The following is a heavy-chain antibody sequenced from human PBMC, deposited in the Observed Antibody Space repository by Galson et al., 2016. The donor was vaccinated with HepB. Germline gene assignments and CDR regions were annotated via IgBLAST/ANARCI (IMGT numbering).Heavy chain of an antibody. V-gene: IGHV5-10-1*01. J-gene: IGHJ4*02. Sequence: QSGAEVKKPGESLRISCMGSGYNFITYWISWVRQMPGKGLEWMGSIDPSDSYTNYSPSFQGHVTTSTDRFISTAYLQWSSLKASDTAIYYCAIRLYSSGSFDYWGQGTLVTVSS. CDR3: AIRLYSSGSFDY. CDR1: GYNFITYW. D-gene: IGHD6-19*01. CDR2: IDPSDSYT.